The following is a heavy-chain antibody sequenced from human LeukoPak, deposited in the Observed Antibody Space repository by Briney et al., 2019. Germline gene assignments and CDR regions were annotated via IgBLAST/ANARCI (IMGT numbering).Heavy chain of an antibody. J-gene: IGHJ4*02. CDR1: GGTFNSSA. V-gene: IGHV1-69*04. D-gene: IGHD3-22*01. Sequence: GASVKVSCKASGGTFNSSAINWVRQAPGQGLEWMGRIIPILDITNYAQRFRGGVTITADKPTGTAYMELSSLRSEDTAVYYCARSSTYYYDDIDYNTWGHYFDYWGQGTLVTVSS. CDR3: ARSSTYYYDDIDYNTWGHYFDY. CDR2: IIPILDIT.